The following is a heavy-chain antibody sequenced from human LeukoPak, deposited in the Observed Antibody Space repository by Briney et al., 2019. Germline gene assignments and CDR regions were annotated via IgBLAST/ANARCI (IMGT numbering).Heavy chain of an antibody. CDR1: GFTFSSYW. J-gene: IGHJ4*02. V-gene: IGHV3-7*01. CDR3: ARDRYYYDSSGYCIDY. CDR2: IKQDGSEK. Sequence: GGSLRLSCAASGFTFSSYWMSWLGRAPGKGLEGVANIKQDGSEKYYVDSVKGRFTISRDNAKNSLYLQMNSLRAEDTAVYYCARDRYYYDSSGYCIDYWGQGTLVTVSS. D-gene: IGHD3-22*01.